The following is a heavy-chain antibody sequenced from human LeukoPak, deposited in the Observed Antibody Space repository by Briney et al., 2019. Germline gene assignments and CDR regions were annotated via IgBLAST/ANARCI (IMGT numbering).Heavy chain of an antibody. CDR3: ARSRYIYGPSDFDY. J-gene: IGHJ4*02. D-gene: IGHD5-18*01. Sequence: PGRSLRLSCAASGFTFSSYAMHWVRQAPGKGLEWVAVISYDGSNKYYADSVKGRFTISRDNSKNTLYLQMNSLRAEDTAVYYCARSRYIYGPSDFDYWVQGTLVTVSS. V-gene: IGHV3-30*04. CDR2: ISYDGSNK. CDR1: GFTFSSYA.